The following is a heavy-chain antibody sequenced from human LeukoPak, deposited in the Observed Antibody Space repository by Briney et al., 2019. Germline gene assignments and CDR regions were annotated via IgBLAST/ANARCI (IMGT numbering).Heavy chain of an antibody. Sequence: GGSLRLSCAASGFTFSSYSMNWVRQAPGRGLEWVSSISSSSSYIYYADSVKGRFTISRDNAKNSLYLQMNSLRAEDTAVYYCARDAGIAAAGTHYWGQGTLVTVSS. J-gene: IGHJ4*02. D-gene: IGHD6-13*01. V-gene: IGHV3-21*01. CDR1: GFTFSSYS. CDR3: ARDAGIAAAGTHY. CDR2: ISSSSSYI.